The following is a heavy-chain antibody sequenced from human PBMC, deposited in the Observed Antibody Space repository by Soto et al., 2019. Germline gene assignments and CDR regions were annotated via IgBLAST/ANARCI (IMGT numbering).Heavy chain of an antibody. Sequence: LSLTCTVSGGSISSGGYYWSWIRQHPGKGLEWIGYIYYSGSTYYNPSLKSRVTISVDTSKNQFSLKLSSVTAADTAVYYCARDFCSSTSCYVGGPGYKWFDPWGQGTLVTVSS. CDR2: IYYSGST. CDR3: ARDFCSSTSCYVGGPGYKWFDP. CDR1: GGSISSGGYY. J-gene: IGHJ5*02. D-gene: IGHD2-2*01. V-gene: IGHV4-31*03.